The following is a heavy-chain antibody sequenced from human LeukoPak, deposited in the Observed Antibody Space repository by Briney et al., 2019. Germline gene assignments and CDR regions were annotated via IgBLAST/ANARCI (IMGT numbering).Heavy chain of an antibody. Sequence: SETLSLTCTVSGGSISSGGYYWSRIRQPPGEGLEWIGTISSSGNTYYNSSLKSRVTISVDTSKNQLSLELSSVTATDTAVFYCARHSLGMMLSSWGQGARVTVSS. D-gene: IGHD3-16*01. V-gene: IGHV4-39*01. CDR2: ISSSGNT. CDR3: ARHSLGMMLSS. J-gene: IGHJ5*02. CDR1: GGSISSGGYY.